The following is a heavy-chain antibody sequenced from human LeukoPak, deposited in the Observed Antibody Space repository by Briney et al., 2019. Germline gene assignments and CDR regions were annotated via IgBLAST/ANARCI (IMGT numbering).Heavy chain of an antibody. Sequence: SETLSLTCTVSGGPINNYYWSWIRHPAGKGREWIGRIDTRGSTNYNPSLKSRVTMSVDTSKHQFSLKLSSVTAADTAVYYCARGRYCSADICSGGDAFDIWGQGTMVSVSS. CDR3: ARGRYCSADICSGGDAFDI. V-gene: IGHV4-4*07. CDR2: IDTRGST. J-gene: IGHJ3*02. CDR1: GGPINNYY. D-gene: IGHD2-15*01.